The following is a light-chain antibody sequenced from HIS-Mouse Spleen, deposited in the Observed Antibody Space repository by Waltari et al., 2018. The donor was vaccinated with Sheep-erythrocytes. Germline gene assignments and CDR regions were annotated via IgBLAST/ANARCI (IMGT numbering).Light chain of an antibody. J-gene: IGLJ3*02. V-gene: IGLV2-8*01. CDR1: SSDVGGYNY. CDR2: EVS. CDR3: SSYAGSNNWV. Sequence: QSALTQPPSASGSPGQSVTISCTGTSSDVGGYNYVSLYQQHPGKAPKLIIYEVSKRPSGVPDRFSGSKSGNTASLTVSGLQAEDEADYYCSSYAGSNNWVFGGGTKLTVL.